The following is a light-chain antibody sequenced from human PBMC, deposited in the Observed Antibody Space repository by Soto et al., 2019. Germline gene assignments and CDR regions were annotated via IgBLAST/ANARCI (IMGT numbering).Light chain of an antibody. CDR1: QSISTW. CDR3: QQYKSYST. V-gene: IGKV1-5*01. Sequence: DIQMTQSPSTLSASVGDRVTITCRASQSISTWLAWYQQKPGKAPKLLIYDASSLESGVPSRFSGSVSGTEFTLTISSLQPDDFATYYCQQYKSYSTSGQGTKVDIK. CDR2: DAS. J-gene: IGKJ1*01.